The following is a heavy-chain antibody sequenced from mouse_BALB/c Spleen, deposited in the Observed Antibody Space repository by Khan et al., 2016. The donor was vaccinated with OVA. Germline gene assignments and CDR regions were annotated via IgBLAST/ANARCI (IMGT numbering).Heavy chain of an antibody. J-gene: IGHJ4*01. CDR2: ISYSGST. CDR3: ARKNYYGYAMDY. CDR1: GYSITSGYA. V-gene: IGHV3-2*02. Sequence: QLEESGPGLVKPSQSLSLTCTVTGYSITSGYAWNWIRQFPGNKLEWMGYISYSGSTSYNPSLRSRISITRDTSKNQFFLQLNSVTTEDTATYYYARKNYYGYAMDYWGQGTSVTVSS. D-gene: IGHD1-1*01.